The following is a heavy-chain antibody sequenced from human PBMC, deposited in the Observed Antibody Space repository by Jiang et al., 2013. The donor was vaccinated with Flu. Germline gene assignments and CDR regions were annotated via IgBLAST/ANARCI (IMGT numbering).Heavy chain of an antibody. Sequence: VQLVESGAEVKKPGASVKVSCKASGYTFTSYYMHWVRQAPGQGLEWMGIINPSGGSTSYAQKFQGRVTMTRNTSTSTVYMELSSLRSEDTAVYYCARVICGGDCYNPDAFDIWAKGQWSPSLQ. J-gene: IGHJ3*02. CDR2: INPSGGST. V-gene: IGHV1-46*03. CDR1: GYTFTSYY. D-gene: IGHD2-21*02. CDR3: ARVICGGDCYNPDAFDI.